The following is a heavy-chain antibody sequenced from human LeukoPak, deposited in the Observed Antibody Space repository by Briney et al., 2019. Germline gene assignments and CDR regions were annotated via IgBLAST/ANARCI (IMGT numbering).Heavy chain of an antibody. V-gene: IGHV1-2*04. D-gene: IGHD3-16*02. CDR2: INPNSGGT. CDR3: ATAGGVFGGVIVLFDY. J-gene: IGHJ4*02. Sequence: GASVKVSCKASGYTFTGYYMHRVRQAPGQGLEWMGWINPNSGGTNYAQKFQGWVTMTRDRSISTADMELSRLRSDATAVYYCATAGGVFGGVIVLFDYWGPGTLVTVSS. CDR1: GYTFTGYY.